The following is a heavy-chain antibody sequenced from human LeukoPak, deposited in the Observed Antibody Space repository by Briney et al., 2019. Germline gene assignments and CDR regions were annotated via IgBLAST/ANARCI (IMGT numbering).Heavy chain of an antibody. V-gene: IGHV3-23*01. CDR2: ISGSGAST. CDR3: AKSHSVAVAGTYSTYYFDS. J-gene: IGHJ4*02. Sequence: GESLRFSCAASGFTFNSFAMRWVRQAPGRGLEWVSSISGSGASTYYADSVKGRFTISRDNSRNTLYLQMSSLRAEDTAVYYCAKSHSVAVAGTYSTYYFDSWGQGTLVTVSS. CDR1: GFTFNSFA. D-gene: IGHD6-19*01.